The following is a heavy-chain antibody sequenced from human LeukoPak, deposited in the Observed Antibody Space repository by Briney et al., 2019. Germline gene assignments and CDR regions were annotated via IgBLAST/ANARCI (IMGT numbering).Heavy chain of an antibody. CDR2: IKSKTDGGTT. Sequence: GGSLRLSRAASGFSFSYGWMTWVRQAPGKGLEWVGRIKSKTDGGTTDYAAPVKGRFTISRDDSKTTLYLQMNSLRTEDTAIYYCTFLSHADRTDYWGQGTLVTVSS. D-gene: IGHD1-14*01. CDR3: TFLSHADRTDY. CDR1: GFSFSYGW. V-gene: IGHV3-15*01. J-gene: IGHJ4*02.